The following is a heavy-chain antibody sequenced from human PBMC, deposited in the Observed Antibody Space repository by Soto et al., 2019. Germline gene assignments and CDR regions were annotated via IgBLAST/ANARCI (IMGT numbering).Heavy chain of an antibody. J-gene: IGHJ4*02. V-gene: IGHV4-59*01. CDR3: AKEGTSGLYYFDY. D-gene: IGHD6-19*01. CDR2: IYYSGST. CDR1: GGSISSYY. Sequence: SETLSLTCTVSGGSISSYYWSWIRQPPGKGLEWIGYIYYSGSTNYNPSLKSRVTISVDTSKNQFSLKLSSVTAADSAIYYCAKEGTSGLYYFDYWGQGTLVTVSS.